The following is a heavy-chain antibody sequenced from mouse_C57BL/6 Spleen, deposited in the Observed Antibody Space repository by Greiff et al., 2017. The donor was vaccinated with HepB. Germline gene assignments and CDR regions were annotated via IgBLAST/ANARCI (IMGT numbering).Heavy chain of an antibody. CDR3: ASLDGYYAMDY. CDR2: ISNLAYSI. Sequence: EVKLMESGGGLVQPGGSLKLSCAASGFTFSDYGMAWVRQAPRKGPEWVAFISNLAYSIYYADTVTGRFTISRENAKNTLYLEMSSLRSEETAMYYCASLDGYYAMDYWGQGTSVTVSS. D-gene: IGHD2-3*01. V-gene: IGHV5-15*01. J-gene: IGHJ4*01. CDR1: GFTFSDYG.